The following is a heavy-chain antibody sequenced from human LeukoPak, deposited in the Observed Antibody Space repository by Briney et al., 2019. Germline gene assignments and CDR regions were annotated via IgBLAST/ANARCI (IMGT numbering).Heavy chain of an antibody. J-gene: IGHJ6*03. CDR1: GYTFTSYG. V-gene: IGHV1-18*01. CDR2: ISAYNGNT. Sequence: ASVKVSCKASGYTFTSYGISWVRQAPGQGLEWTGWISAYNGNTNYAQKLQGRVTMTTDTSTSTAYMELRSLRSDDTAVYYCTREFPYGSGSYYYYYMDVWGKGTTVTVSS. CDR3: TREFPYGSGSYYYYYMDV. D-gene: IGHD3-10*01.